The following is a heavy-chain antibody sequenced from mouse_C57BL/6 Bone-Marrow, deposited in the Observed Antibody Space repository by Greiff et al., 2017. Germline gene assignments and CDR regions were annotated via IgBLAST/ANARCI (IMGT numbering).Heavy chain of an antibody. CDR1: GFTFSDYY. CDR3: ARREGRLPFAY. D-gene: IGHD2-4*01. V-gene: IGHV5-12*01. J-gene: IGHJ3*01. CDR2: ISNGGGST. Sequence: EVQLVESGGGLVQPGGSLKLSCAASGFTFSDYYMYWVRQTPEKRLEWVAYISNGGGSTYYPDTVKGRFTISRDNAKNTLYLQMSRLTSEDTALYYWARREGRLPFAYWGQGTLVTVSA.